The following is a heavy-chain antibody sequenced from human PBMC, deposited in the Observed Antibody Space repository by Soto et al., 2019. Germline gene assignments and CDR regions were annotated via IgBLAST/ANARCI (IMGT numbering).Heavy chain of an antibody. Sequence: GASVKVSCKASGYTFTNYGFSWVRQAPGQGLEWMGWISGYNGNTNYAERLQGRVTMTTDTSTSTAYMELKSLRYDDTAVYYCARRIVATETFDYWGQGTLVTVSS. CDR2: ISGYNGNT. V-gene: IGHV1-18*01. CDR1: GYTFTNYG. D-gene: IGHD5-12*01. J-gene: IGHJ4*02. CDR3: ARRIVATETFDY.